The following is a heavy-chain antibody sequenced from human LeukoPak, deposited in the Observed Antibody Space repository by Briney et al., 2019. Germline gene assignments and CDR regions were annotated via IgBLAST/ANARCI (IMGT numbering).Heavy chain of an antibody. J-gene: IGHJ4*02. CDR1: GYTFTSYG. V-gene: IGHV1-18*01. CDR3: ARQEYCSSTSCYLGYFDY. CDR2: ISAYNGNT. Sequence: ASVKVSCKASGYTFTSYGISWVRQAPGQGLAWMGWISAYNGNTNYAQKLQGRVTMTTDTSTSTAYMELRSLRSDDTAVYYCARQEYCSSTSCYLGYFDYWGQGTLVTVSS. D-gene: IGHD2-2*01.